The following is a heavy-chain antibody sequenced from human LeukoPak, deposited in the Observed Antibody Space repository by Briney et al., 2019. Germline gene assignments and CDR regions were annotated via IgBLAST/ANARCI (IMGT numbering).Heavy chain of an antibody. CDR1: GYSFTSYW. V-gene: IGHV5-51*01. D-gene: IGHD3-22*01. Sequence: GESLKISCKGSGYSFTSYWIGWVRQMPGKGLEWMGIIYPGDSDTRYSPSFQGQVTISADKSISTAYLQWSSLKASDTAMYYCARHAHVPLEYYYDSSGYFDYWGQGTLVTVSS. CDR3: ARHAHVPLEYYYDSSGYFDY. J-gene: IGHJ4*02. CDR2: IYPGDSDT.